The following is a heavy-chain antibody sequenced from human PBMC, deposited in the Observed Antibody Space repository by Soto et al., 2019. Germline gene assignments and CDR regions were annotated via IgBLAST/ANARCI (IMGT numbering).Heavy chain of an antibody. Sequence: GGSLRLSCAVSGISFIDYALSWVRQAPGKGLEWVSSIVANGDTSYYGASVRGRFTTARDNSKNILYMEMNALGAEDTAVYYWAKSGDSGSWPFEYWGQGTRVTVAS. V-gene: IGHV3-23*01. CDR2: IVANGDTS. D-gene: IGHD6-13*01. CDR3: AKSGDSGSWPFEY. J-gene: IGHJ4*02. CDR1: GISFIDYA.